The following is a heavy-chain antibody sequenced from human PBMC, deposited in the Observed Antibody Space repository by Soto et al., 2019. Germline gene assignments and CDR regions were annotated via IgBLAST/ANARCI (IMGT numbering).Heavy chain of an antibody. CDR1: GFTFSSYG. CDR2: KWYDGSNK. J-gene: IGHJ4*02. Sequence: PGGSLRLSCAASGFTFSSYGMHWVRQAPGKGLEWVAVKWYDGSNKYYADSVKGRFTISRDNSKNTLYLQMNSLRAEDTAVYYCARDGYCSGGSCYSVPVFDYWGQGTLVTVSS. V-gene: IGHV3-33*01. D-gene: IGHD2-15*01. CDR3: ARDGYCSGGSCYSVPVFDY.